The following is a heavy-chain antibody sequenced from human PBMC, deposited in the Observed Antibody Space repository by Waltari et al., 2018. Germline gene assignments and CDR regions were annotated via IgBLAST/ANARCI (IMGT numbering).Heavy chain of an antibody. CDR2: VSSSGRS. CDR3: ARDVYDFWSGQGAFDI. J-gene: IGHJ3*02. CDR1: GGSIRTYY. D-gene: IGHD3-3*01. V-gene: IGHV4-4*07. Sequence: QVQLQESGPGLVKPSETLSLTCTVSGGSIRTYYWRWIRQPAGKGLEWIGRVSSSGRSNYNPSLKSRVTMSADTSQNQFSLNLNSVTAADTAVYYCARDVYDFWSGQGAFDIWGQGTMVTVSS.